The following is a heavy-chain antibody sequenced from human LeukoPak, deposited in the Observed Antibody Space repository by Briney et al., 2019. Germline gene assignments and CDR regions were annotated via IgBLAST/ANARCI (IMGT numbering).Heavy chain of an antibody. CDR3: ARDHYDANQPDNWFDP. V-gene: IGHV1-69*13. J-gene: IGHJ5*02. CDR1: GGTFSSYA. D-gene: IGHD3-3*01. Sequence: RASVKVSCKASGGTFSSYAISWVRQAPGQGLEWMGGIIPIFGTANYAQKFQGRVTITADESTSTAYMELSSLRSEDTAVYYCARDHYDANQPDNWFDPWGQGTLVTVSS. CDR2: IIPIFGTA.